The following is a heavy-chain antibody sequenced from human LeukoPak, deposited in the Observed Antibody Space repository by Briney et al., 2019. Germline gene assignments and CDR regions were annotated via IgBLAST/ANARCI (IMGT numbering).Heavy chain of an antibody. Sequence: GGSLRLSCAASEFMFSDYWMSWVRQAPGKGPEWVASINKDGSEEYYADSVKGQFTVSRDNAKNSLFLQMNNLRVEDTAIYYCATYDNWVAGDVWGQGTTVSVSS. V-gene: IGHV3-7*01. J-gene: IGHJ6*02. CDR2: INKDGSEE. D-gene: IGHD1-1*01. CDR3: ATYDNWVAGDV. CDR1: EFMFSDYW.